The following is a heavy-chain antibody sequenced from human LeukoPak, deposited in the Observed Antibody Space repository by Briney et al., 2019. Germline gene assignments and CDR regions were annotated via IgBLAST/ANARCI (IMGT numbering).Heavy chain of an antibody. J-gene: IGHJ4*02. CDR3: ARVGVARSSGSGSYLWYLDY. Sequence: PGRSLRLSCAASGFTFDDYAMHWGRQGPGKGLEWVAGITWNSDTIGYGDSVKGRFTISRDNAKNSLYLLMNSLGPDDTASYYCARVGVARSSGSGSYLWYLDYWGQGALVTVSS. CDR1: GFTFDDYA. D-gene: IGHD3-10*01. CDR2: ITWNSDTI. V-gene: IGHV3-9*01.